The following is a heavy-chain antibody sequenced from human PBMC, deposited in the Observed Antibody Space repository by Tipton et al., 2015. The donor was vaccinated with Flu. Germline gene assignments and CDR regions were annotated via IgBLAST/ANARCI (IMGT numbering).Heavy chain of an antibody. J-gene: IGHJ5*02. Sequence: LRLPCTVSGGSISSGGYYWSWIRQHPGKGLEWIGYIYYSGSTYYNPSLKSRVTISVDTSKNQFSLKLSSVTAADTAVYYCARERGGSYLRWFDPWGQGTLVTVSS. D-gene: IGHD1-26*01. CDR3: ARERGGSYLRWFDP. CDR1: GGSISSGGYY. CDR2: IYYSGST. V-gene: IGHV4-31*02.